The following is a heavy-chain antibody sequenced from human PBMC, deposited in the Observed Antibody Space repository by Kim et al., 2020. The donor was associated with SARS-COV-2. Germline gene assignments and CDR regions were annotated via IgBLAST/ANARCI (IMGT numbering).Heavy chain of an antibody. D-gene: IGHD3-22*01. J-gene: IGHJ4*02. Sequence: GGSLRLSCAASGFTFSSYAMHWVRQAPGKGLEWVAVISYDGSNKYYADSVKGRFTISRDNSKNTLYLQMNSLRAEDTAVYYCASDVPYYYDSSAPGYFDCWGQGTLVTVSS. V-gene: IGHV3-30-3*01. CDR3: ASDVPYYYDSSAPGYFDC. CDR2: ISYDGSNK. CDR1: GFTFSSYA.